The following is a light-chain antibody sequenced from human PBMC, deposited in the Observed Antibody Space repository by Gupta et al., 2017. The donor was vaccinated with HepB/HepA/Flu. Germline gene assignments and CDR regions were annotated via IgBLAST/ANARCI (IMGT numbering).Light chain of an antibody. CDR3: MQDRQSLT. CDR1: QRLLHDTGYNY. CDR2: VGS. Sequence: DISMIQSPLSLSVTPEEPDSISCTSSQRLLHDTGYNYLYWYLQKPGQSPQLLIYVGSNRASGVTDSVSGSGSGTAFTLKIRRVEAEDVGVYYCMQDRQSLTFGGGTRLEIK. J-gene: IGKJ4*01. V-gene: IGKV2-28*01.